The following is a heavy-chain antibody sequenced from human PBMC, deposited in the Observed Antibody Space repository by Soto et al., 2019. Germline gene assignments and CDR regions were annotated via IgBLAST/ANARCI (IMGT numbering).Heavy chain of an antibody. V-gene: IGHV2-5*01. CDR2: IYWNDNK. D-gene: IGHD4-17*01. CDR3: VRSDYGDFVGWIDP. CDR1: GFSFSTSGVG. J-gene: IGHJ5*02. Sequence: QITLKESGPTLVKPTQTLTLTCTFSGFSFSTSGVGVGWIRQPTGKALEWLALIYWNDNKRYSPSLRSRLTIPNDTSKNQVVLPLTSMDPVDTATYYCVRSDYGDFVGWIDPWGQGTRVSVSS.